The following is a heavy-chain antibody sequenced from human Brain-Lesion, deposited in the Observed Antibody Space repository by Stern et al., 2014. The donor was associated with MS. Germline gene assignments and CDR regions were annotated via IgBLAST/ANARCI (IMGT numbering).Heavy chain of an antibody. CDR1: GGSISSGSDY. Sequence: QMQLVQSGPGLVKPSQTLSLTCTVSGGSISSGSDYWSWIRPPVGKGLEWIGRIHPRGSAFYTPSLKSRVTISTDTSRNQFSLELNSATAADTAIYYCASGYRIFDYWGQGILVTVSS. CDR2: IHPRGSA. V-gene: IGHV4-61*02. CDR3: ASGYRIFDY. D-gene: IGHD5-18*01. J-gene: IGHJ4*02.